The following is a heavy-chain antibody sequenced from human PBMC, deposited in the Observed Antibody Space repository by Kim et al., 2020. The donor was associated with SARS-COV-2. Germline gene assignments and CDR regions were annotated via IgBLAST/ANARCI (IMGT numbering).Heavy chain of an antibody. V-gene: IGHV3-48*02. CDR3: TRGLQWAFDF. CDR1: GFNFNVYS. CDR2: MTSDSRTI. Sequence: GGSLRLSCAASGFNFNVYSMNWVRQTPQRGLEWVAYMTSDSRTIYYADSVKGRFTISRDNAKNSVDMQMNNLRDEDTAVYYCTRGLQWAFDFWGQGSLVTVSS. D-gene: IGHD2-8*01. J-gene: IGHJ4*02.